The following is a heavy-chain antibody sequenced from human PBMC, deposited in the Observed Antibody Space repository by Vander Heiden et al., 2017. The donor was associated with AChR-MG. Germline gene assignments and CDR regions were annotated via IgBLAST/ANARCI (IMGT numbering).Heavy chain of an antibody. CDR3: AHRRWIFMSSGWYADY. J-gene: IGHJ4*02. Sequence: QITLKESAPTLVKPTQILTLTCTFPAFSLSTSGVGVGWIRQPPGKALEWLALIYWDDDKRYSPSLKSRLTITKDTSKNQVVLTMTNMDTVDTATYYCAHRRWIFMSSGWYADYWGQGTLVTVSS. CDR2: IYWDDDK. CDR1: AFSLSTSGVG. V-gene: IGHV2-5*02. D-gene: IGHD6-19*01.